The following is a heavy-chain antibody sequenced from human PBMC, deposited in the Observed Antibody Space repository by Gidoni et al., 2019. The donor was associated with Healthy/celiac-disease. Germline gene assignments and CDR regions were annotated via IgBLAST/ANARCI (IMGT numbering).Heavy chain of an antibody. Sequence: QITLKEYGPTLGKPTQALTLTCTTAGGALSTSGVGVGWIRQPPGKALEWLALIYWDDDKRYSPSLKSMLTITKDTSINQVVLTMTNMDPVDTATSYCAHRRWQLVPVYYYMDVWGKGTTVTVSS. CDR3: AHRRWQLVPVYYYMDV. J-gene: IGHJ6*03. V-gene: IGHV2-5*02. CDR1: GGALSTSGVG. D-gene: IGHD6-6*01. CDR2: IYWDDDK.